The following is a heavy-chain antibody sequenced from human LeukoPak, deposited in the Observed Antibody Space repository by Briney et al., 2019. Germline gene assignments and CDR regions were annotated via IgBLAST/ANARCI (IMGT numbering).Heavy chain of an antibody. J-gene: IGHJ4*02. CDR1: GFTLSDYY. CDR2: ISSSGSTI. CDR3: AKASYSSSSFSFDY. Sequence: GGSLRLSCAASGFTLSDYYMSWIRQAPGKGLEWVSYISSSGSTIYYADSVKGRFTISRGNAKNSLYLQMNSLRAEDTAVYYCAKASYSSSSFSFDYWGQGTLVTVSS. V-gene: IGHV3-11*04. D-gene: IGHD6-6*01.